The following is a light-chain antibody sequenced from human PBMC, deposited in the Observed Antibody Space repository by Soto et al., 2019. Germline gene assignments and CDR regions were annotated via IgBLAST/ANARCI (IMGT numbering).Light chain of an antibody. CDR2: AAS. V-gene: IGKV1-5*01. CDR3: QQFKNYPIT. Sequence: TITCRASQNIRNWLAWYQQKPGAAPKLLIYAASALHSGVPSRFSGSGSGTDFTLTISSLHPEDFAVYFCQQFKNYPITFGQGTRLEIK. CDR1: QNIRNW. J-gene: IGKJ5*01.